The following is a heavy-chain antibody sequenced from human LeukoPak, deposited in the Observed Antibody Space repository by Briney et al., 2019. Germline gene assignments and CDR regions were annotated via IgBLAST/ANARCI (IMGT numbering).Heavy chain of an antibody. Sequence: GGSLRLSCAASGFTVSSNYMSWVRQAQGKGLEWVPVIYSGGSTYYADSVKGRFTISRDNSKNTLYLQMNSLRAEDTAVYYCASGSGSYRTPYYYMDVWGTGTTVTVSS. CDR3: ASGSGSYRTPYYYMDV. D-gene: IGHD3-10*01. V-gene: IGHV3-53*01. J-gene: IGHJ6*03. CDR2: IYSGGST. CDR1: GFTVSSNY.